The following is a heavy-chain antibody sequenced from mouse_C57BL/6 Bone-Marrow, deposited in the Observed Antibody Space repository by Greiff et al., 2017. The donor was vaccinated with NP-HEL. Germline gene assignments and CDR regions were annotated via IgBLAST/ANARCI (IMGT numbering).Heavy chain of an antibody. CDR1: GYTFTDYE. CDR3: TRRNRDY. Sequence: VQLQQSGAELVRPGASVTLSCKASGYTFTDYEMHWVKQTPVHGLEWIGAIDPETGGTAYNQKFKGKAILTADKSSSTAYMELRSLTSEDAAVYYCTRRNRDYWGQGTTLTVSS. J-gene: IGHJ2*01. V-gene: IGHV1-15*01. CDR2: IDPETGGT.